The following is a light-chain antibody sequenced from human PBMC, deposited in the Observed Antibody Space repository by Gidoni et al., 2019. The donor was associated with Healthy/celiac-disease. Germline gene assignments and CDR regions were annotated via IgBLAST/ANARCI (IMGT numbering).Light chain of an antibody. Sequence: DIVMTQSSDSLAVSLGERATINCKSSQSVLSSSNNKNYLAWYQQKPGQPPKLLIYWASTRESGVPDRFSGSGSGTDFTLTISSLQAEDVAVYYCQQYYSTPHTCGQGTKLEIK. CDR1: QSVLSSSNNKNY. V-gene: IGKV4-1*01. CDR2: WAS. CDR3: QQYYSTPHT. J-gene: IGKJ2*01.